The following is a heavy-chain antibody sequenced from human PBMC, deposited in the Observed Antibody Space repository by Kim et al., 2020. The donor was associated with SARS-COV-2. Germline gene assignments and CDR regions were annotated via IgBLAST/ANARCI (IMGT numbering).Heavy chain of an antibody. D-gene: IGHD6-13*01. Sequence: GGSLRLSCAASGFTFSSYAMSWVRQAPGKGLEWVSAISGSGGSTYYADSVKGRFTISRDNSKNTLYLQMNSLRAKDTAVYYCAKIPPHSSSWYGGVTPPPQYYFDYWGQGTLVTVSS. V-gene: IGHV3-23*01. CDR3: AKIPPHSSSWYGGVTPPPQYYFDY. CDR2: ISGSGGST. CDR1: GFTFSSYA. J-gene: IGHJ4*02.